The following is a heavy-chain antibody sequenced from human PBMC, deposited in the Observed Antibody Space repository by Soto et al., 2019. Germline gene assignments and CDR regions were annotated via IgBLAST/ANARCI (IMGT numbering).Heavy chain of an antibody. Sequence: QVQLQESGPGLVKPSETLSLTCTVSGGSISSYYWSWIRQPPGKGLEWIGYIYYSGSTNYNPSLKSRVTISVDTSKNQFSLKLSSVTAADTAVYYCARGDHDYGDYPRGWFDPWGQGTLVTVSS. J-gene: IGHJ5*02. CDR1: GGSISSYY. CDR3: ARGDHDYGDYPRGWFDP. V-gene: IGHV4-59*01. CDR2: IYYSGST. D-gene: IGHD4-17*01.